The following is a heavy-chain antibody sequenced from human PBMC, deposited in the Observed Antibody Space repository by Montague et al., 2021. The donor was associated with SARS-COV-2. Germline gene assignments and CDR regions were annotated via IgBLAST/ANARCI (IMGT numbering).Heavy chain of an antibody. V-gene: IGHV4-59*01. CDR3: ATTPGRFGEFHFDY. Sequence: SETLSLTCTVSGGSITNFFRNWIRQPPGKGLEWLGYIHSSGSTKYNPSLKSRVTISVDTSKSQFSLKLGSVTAADTAVYYCATTPGRFGEFHFDYWGQGTLVTVSS. CDR1: GGSITNFF. CDR2: IHSSGST. D-gene: IGHD3-10*01. J-gene: IGHJ4*02.